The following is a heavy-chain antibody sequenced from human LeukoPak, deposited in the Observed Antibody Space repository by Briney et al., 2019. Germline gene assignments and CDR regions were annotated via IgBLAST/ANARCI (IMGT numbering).Heavy chain of an antibody. CDR1: GFTFSSYS. V-gene: IGHV3-48*01. Sequence: PGGSLRLSCAASGFTFSSYSMNWVRQAPGKGLEWVSYISSSSSTIYYADSVKGRFTISRDNAKNSLYLQMNSLRAEDTAVYYCAKNYYDSSGLGDDAFDICGQGTMVTVSS. CDR3: AKNYYDSSGLGDDAFDI. J-gene: IGHJ3*02. D-gene: IGHD3-22*01. CDR2: ISSSSSTI.